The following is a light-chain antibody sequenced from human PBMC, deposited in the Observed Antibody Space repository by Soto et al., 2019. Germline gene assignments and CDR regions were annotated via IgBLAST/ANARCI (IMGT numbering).Light chain of an antibody. CDR2: DVS. CDR3: SSYTSSSAVV. Sequence: QSALTQPASASGSPGQSITISCTGTSSDVGGYNYVSWYQQYPGKAPKLMIYDVSNRPSGVSNRFSGSKSGNTASLTISGLQAEDEADYYCSSYTSSSAVVFGGGTKLTVL. V-gene: IGLV2-14*01. J-gene: IGLJ3*02. CDR1: SSDVGGYNY.